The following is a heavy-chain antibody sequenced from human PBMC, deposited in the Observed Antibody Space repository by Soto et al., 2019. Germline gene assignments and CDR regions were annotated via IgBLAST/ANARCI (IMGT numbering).Heavy chain of an antibody. J-gene: IGHJ4*02. CDR1: GYTFTSYA. Sequence: ASVKVSCKASGYTFTSYAMHWVRQAPGQRLEWMGWINAGNGNTKYSQKFQGRVTITRDTSASTAYMELSSLRSEDTAVYYCARVTGAYCGGDCSHFDDWGQGTLVTVSS. CDR2: INAGNGNT. D-gene: IGHD2-21*02. V-gene: IGHV1-3*01. CDR3: ARVTGAYCGGDCSHFDD.